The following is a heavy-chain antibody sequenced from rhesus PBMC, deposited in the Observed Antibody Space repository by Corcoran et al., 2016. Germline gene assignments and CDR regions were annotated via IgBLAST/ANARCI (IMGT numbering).Heavy chain of an antibody. CDR1: GYSISSGYA. V-gene: IGHV4-127*01. CDR3: VRVDRRAVIIDD. D-gene: IGHD2-39*01. Sequence: QVQLQESGPGLAKPSETLSLTCAVSGYSISSGYAWTWVRQPPGKGREWLGFIGGDTGSTYTNPSIKSRVTMSKDTSTNQFARRLTSVTAADTALYYCVRVDRRAVIIDDWGQGVLVTVSS. J-gene: IGHJ4*01. CDR2: IGGDTGST.